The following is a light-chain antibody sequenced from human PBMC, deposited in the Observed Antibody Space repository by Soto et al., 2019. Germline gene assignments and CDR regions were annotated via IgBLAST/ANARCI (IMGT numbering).Light chain of an antibody. Sequence: DIQLTQSPSFLSASVGDGVPITCRASQGISSYLAWYQQKPGKAPKILIYAASTLQSGVPSRFSGSGSGTEFTLTISSLQPEDVATYYCQQLNSYPLTLGPGTKVDIK. CDR3: QQLNSYPLT. J-gene: IGKJ3*01. CDR2: AAS. V-gene: IGKV1-9*01. CDR1: QGISSY.